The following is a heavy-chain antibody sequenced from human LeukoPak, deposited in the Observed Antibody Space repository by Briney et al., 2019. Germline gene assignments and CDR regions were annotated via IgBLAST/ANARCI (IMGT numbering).Heavy chain of an antibody. J-gene: IGHJ3*02. Sequence: GASVKVSCKASGYTFTSYYMHWVRQAPGQGLEWMGIINPSGGSTNYAQKFQGRVTMTRDTSTSTVYMELSSLRSEDTAVYYCARSPLTVGAFDIWGQETMVTVSS. CDR3: ARSPLTVGAFDI. V-gene: IGHV1-46*01. D-gene: IGHD4-17*01. CDR2: INPSGGST. CDR1: GYTFTSYY.